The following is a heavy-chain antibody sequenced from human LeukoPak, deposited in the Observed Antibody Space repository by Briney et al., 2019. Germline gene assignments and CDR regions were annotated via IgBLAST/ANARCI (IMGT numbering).Heavy chain of an antibody. V-gene: IGHV4-59*08. J-gene: IGHJ4*02. Sequence: SETLSLTCTVSGGSISSYYWSWIRQPPGKGLEWIGYIYYSGSTNYNPALKSRVTISVDTSKNQFSLKLSSVTAADTAVYYCARQRGRWDSFDYWVQGTLVSVSS. CDR2: IYYSGST. CDR3: ARQRGRWDSFDY. D-gene: IGHD1-26*01. CDR1: GGSISSYY.